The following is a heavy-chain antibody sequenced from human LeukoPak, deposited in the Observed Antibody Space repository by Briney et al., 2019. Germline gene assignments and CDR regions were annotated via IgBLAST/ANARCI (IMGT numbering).Heavy chain of an antibody. CDR3: ARDSSGWYTPHYYFDY. Sequence: SETLSLTCTVSGGSISSSSYYWGWIRQPPGKGLEWIGSIYHSGSTYYNPSLKSRVTISVDTSKNQFSLKLSSVTAADTAVYYCARDSSGWYTPHYYFDYWGQGTLVTVSS. V-gene: IGHV4-39*07. CDR2: IYHSGST. D-gene: IGHD6-19*01. J-gene: IGHJ4*02. CDR1: GGSISSSSYY.